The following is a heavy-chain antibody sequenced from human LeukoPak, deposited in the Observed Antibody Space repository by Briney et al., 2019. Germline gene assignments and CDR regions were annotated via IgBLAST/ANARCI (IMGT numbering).Heavy chain of an antibody. CDR3: ARSLNRYYGSGSYYLYYFDY. Sequence: ASVKVSCKASGYTFTGYYMHWVRRAPGQGLEWMGWINPNSGGTNYAQKFQGRVTMTRDTSISTAYMELSRLRSDDTAVYYCARSLNRYYGSGSYYLYYFDYWGQGTLVTVSS. D-gene: IGHD3-10*01. CDR2: INPNSGGT. V-gene: IGHV1-2*02. J-gene: IGHJ4*02. CDR1: GYTFTGYY.